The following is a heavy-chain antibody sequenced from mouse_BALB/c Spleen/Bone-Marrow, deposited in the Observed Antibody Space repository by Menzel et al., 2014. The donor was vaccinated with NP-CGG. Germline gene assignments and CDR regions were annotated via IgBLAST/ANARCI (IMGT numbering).Heavy chain of an antibody. CDR3: AGNCDY. Sequence: VQLQQSGAELVKPGASVKLSCKASGNTFTSYWMHWVKQRPGQGLEWIGEINPSNGRTNYNEKFKSKATLTVDKSSSTAYMQLSSLTSEDSAVYYCAGNCDYWGQGTTLTVSS. CDR2: INPSNGRT. V-gene: IGHV1S81*02. J-gene: IGHJ2*01. CDR1: GNTFTSYW.